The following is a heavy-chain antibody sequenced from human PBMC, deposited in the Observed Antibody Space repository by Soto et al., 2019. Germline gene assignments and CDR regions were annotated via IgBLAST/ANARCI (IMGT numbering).Heavy chain of an antibody. CDR3: ALVYSGYEINWFDP. CDR1: GGSFSGYY. D-gene: IGHD5-12*01. Sequence: QVQLQQWGAGLLKPSETLSLTCAVYGGSFSGYYWSWIRQPPGKGLEWIGEINHSGSTNYNPSLKSRVTISVDTSKNQLSLKLSSVTAADTAVYYCALVYSGYEINWFDPWGQGTLVTVSS. J-gene: IGHJ5*02. V-gene: IGHV4-34*01. CDR2: INHSGST.